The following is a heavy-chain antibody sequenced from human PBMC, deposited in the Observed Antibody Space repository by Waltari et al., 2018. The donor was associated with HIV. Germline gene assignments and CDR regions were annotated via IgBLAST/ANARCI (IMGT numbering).Heavy chain of an antibody. J-gene: IGHJ4*02. CDR1: GFTFSSYW. D-gene: IGHD3-10*01. CDR3: ARGGFYGSGSKVN. Sequence: EVQLVESGGGLVQPGGSLRLPCAASGFTFSSYWMDWVRQAPGKGLEWVANIKQDGSEKYYVDSVKGRFTISRDNAENSLYLQMNSLRAEDTAVYYCARGGFYGSGSKVNWGQGTLVTVSS. V-gene: IGHV3-7*04. CDR2: IKQDGSEK.